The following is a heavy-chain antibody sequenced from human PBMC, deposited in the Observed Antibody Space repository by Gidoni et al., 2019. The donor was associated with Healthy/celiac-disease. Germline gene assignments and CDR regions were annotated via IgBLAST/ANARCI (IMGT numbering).Heavy chain of an antibody. CDR1: GFTFSSYG. CDR3: VAIAAAGTDAFDI. D-gene: IGHD6-13*01. V-gene: IGHV3-33*01. CDR2: IWYDGSNK. J-gene: IGHJ3*02. Sequence: QVQLVESGGGVVQPGRSLRLSCAASGFTFSSYGMHWVRQAPGKGLGGVAVIWYDGSNKYYADSVKGRFTISRDNSKNTLYLQMNSLRAEDTAVYYCVAIAAAGTDAFDIWGQGTMVTVSS.